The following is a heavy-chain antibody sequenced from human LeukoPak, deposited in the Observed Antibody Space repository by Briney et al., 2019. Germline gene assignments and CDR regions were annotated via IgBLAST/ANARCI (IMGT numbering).Heavy chain of an antibody. CDR3: ARFSFWTVAGDY. CDR2: INHSGST. CDR1: GGSFSGYY. V-gene: IGHV4-34*01. Sequence: PSETLSLTCAVYGGSFSGYYWSWIRQPPGKGLEWIGEINHSGSTNYNPSLKSRVTISVDTSKNQFSLKLSSVTAADTAVYYCARFSFWTVAGDYWGQGTLVTVSS. D-gene: IGHD6-19*01. J-gene: IGHJ4*02.